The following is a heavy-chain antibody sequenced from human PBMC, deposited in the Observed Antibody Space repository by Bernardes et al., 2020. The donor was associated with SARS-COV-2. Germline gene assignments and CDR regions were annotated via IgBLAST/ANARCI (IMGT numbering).Heavy chain of an antibody. D-gene: IGHD2-21*02. J-gene: IGHJ4*02. CDR1: GGSISSSNYY. V-gene: IGHV4-39*01. Sequence: SETLSLTCTVSGGSISSSNYYWGWIRQSPGKGLEWIGSMYSSGSYYYNPSLQSRVRASVDTSKNQFSLRLSFVTAADTAVYYCAGASCGIGQLSGGDYNYLGYWGQGTLVTVSA. CDR2: MYSSGSY. CDR3: AGASCGIGQLSGGDYNYLGY.